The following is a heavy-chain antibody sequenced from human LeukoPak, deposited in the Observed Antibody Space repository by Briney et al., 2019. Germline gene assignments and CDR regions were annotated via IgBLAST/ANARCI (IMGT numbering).Heavy chain of an antibody. CDR1: GYSISSGYY. J-gene: IGHJ3*02. CDR3: ARNVSSKDAFDI. D-gene: IGHD3-16*02. CDR2: IYHSGST. V-gene: IGHV4-38-2*02. Sequence: SETLSLTCTVSGYSISSGYYWGWIRQPPGKGLEWIGSIYHSGSTYYNPSLKSRVTISVDTSKNQFSLKLSSVTAADTAVYYCARNVSSKDAFDIWGQGTMVTISS.